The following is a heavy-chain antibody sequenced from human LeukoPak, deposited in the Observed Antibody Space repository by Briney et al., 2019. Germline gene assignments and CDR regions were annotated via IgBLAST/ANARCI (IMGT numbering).Heavy chain of an antibody. CDR2: VYHRGTT. J-gene: IGHJ3*02. D-gene: IGHD4-11*01. Sequence: SDTLSLTCTVSGYSITSGSYWAWIRQPPGKGLEWIPNVYHRGTTYYNPSLKSRLTISVDTSKNHFSLRLSSLSAADTAIYYCARFADTNYDAFDIWGQGTLVTVSS. CDR1: GYSITSGSY. V-gene: IGHV4-38-2*02. CDR3: ARFADTNYDAFDI.